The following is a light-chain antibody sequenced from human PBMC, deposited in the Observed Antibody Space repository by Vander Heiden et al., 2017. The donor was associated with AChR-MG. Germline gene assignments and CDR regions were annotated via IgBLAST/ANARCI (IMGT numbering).Light chain of an antibody. CDR2: QAS. Sequence: SYEPTQPPSVSVSPGQTASITCSGDKLGDKYACWYQQKPGQSPVLVIYQASKRPSGIPERFSGSNSGNTATLTISGTQAMDEADYYCQAWDSSTVVFGGGTKLTVL. CDR1: KLGDKY. CDR3: QAWDSSTVV. V-gene: IGLV3-1*01. J-gene: IGLJ2*01.